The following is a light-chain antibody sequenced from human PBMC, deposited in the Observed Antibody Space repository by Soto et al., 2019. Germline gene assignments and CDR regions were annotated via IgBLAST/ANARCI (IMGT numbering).Light chain of an antibody. J-gene: IGKJ5*01. Sequence: VMTRAPLSLSVTPVVPAAMSRRSSQSLLDSDDGNTYVDWYLQRQGKSPQTXXYTLSSRASGVPDRFSGSESRTDCTMKFSRVEAEDFGVYYGMQRIEFTITFGQGTRLEIK. CDR1: QSLLDSDDGNTY. V-gene: IGKV2-40*01. CDR2: TLS. CDR3: MQRIEFTIT.